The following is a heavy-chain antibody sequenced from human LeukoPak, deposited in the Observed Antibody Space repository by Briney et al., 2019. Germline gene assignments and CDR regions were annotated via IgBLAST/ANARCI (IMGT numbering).Heavy chain of an antibody. Sequence: GGSLRLSCAASGFTVSDNHMSWVRQAPGKGLEWVSVIYSGGSTYYADSVKGRFTISRHNSKNTVYLQMNSLRAEDTAVYYCARGGGNDAFDIWGQGTMVTVSS. CDR2: IYSGGST. V-gene: IGHV3-53*04. CDR3: ARGGGNDAFDI. J-gene: IGHJ3*02. D-gene: IGHD4-23*01. CDR1: GFTVSDNH.